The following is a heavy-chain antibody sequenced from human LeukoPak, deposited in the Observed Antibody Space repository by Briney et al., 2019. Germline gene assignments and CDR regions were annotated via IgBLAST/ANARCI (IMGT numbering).Heavy chain of an antibody. CDR3: AKVSQLMRAFDI. V-gene: IGHV3-30*18. CDR2: ISYDGSNK. J-gene: IGHJ3*02. CDR1: GFTFSSYG. Sequence: GSLRLSCAASGFTFSSYGMHWVRQAPGKGLEWVAVISYDGSNKYYADSVKGRFTISRDNSKNTLYLQMNSLRAEDTAVYYCAKVSQLMRAFDIWGQGTMVTVSS. D-gene: IGHD2-2*01.